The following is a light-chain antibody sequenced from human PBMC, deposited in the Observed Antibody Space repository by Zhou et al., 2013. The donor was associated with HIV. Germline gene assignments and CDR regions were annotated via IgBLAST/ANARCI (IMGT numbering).Light chain of an antibody. CDR1: QSLLHSNGYNY. CDR2: LGS. CDR3: MQSLQTPT. V-gene: IGKV2-28*01. J-gene: IGKJ1*01. Sequence: DIVMTQSPLSLPVTPGEPASIYCRSSQSLLHSNGYNYLDWYLQKPGQSPQLLIYLGSNRASGVPDRFSGSGSGTDFTLKISRVEAEDVGVYYCMQSLQTPTFGQGTRVDIK.